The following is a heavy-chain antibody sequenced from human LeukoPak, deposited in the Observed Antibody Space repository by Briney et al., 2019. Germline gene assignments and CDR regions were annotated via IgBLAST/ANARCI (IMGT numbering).Heavy chain of an antibody. V-gene: IGHV4-59*01. CDR3: ASLKMVQGVISYYYYYMDV. J-gene: IGHJ6*03. CDR1: GGSISSYY. D-gene: IGHD3-10*01. CDR2: IYYSGST. Sequence: SETLSLTCTVSGGSISSYYWCWIRQPPGKGLEWIGYIYYSGSTNYNPPLKSRVTISVDTSKNQFSLKLSSVTAADTAVYYCASLKMVQGVISYYYYYMDVWGKGTTVTVSS.